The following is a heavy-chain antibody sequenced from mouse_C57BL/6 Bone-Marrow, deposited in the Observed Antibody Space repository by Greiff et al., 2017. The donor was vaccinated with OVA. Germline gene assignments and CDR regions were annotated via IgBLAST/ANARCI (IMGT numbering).Heavy chain of an antibody. CDR1: GYTFTSYW. V-gene: IGHV1-55*01. CDR2: IYPGSGRT. J-gene: IGHJ4*01. Sequence: QVQLQQSGAELVKPGASVKMSCKASGYTFTSYWITWVKQRPGQGLEWIGAIYPGSGRTNYNEKFKSKATLTVDTSSSTAYMQRSSLTSEDSAVDYCARSGITTVEGDFAMDYWGQGTSVTVSS. D-gene: IGHD1-1*01. CDR3: ARSGITTVEGDFAMDY.